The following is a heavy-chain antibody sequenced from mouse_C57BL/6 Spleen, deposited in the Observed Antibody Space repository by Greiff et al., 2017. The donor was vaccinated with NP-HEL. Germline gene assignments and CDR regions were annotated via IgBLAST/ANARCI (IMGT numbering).Heavy chain of an antibody. CDR3: TWCVATGWFDY. CDR1: GYAFTNYL. V-gene: IGHV1-54*01. Sequence: QVQLKQSGAELVRPGTSVKVSCKASGYAFTNYLIEWVKQRPGQGLEWIGVINPGSGGTNYNEKFKGKATLTADKSSSTAYMQRSSLTSEDSAVYFCTWCVATGWFDYWGQGTTPTVSS. D-gene: IGHD1-1*01. J-gene: IGHJ2*01. CDR2: INPGSGGT.